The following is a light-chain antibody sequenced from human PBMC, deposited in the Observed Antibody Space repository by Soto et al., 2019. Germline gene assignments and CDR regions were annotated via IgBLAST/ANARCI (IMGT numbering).Light chain of an antibody. CDR3: QQLKTYPFT. Sequence: AIQLTQSPSSLSASVGDRVSITCRASQGISSALAWYQHKPGKAPKILIYDASSLQSGVPSRFSGSESGTECTLTISCRQPEDFATYYWQQLKTYPFTVGQGTRLEI. V-gene: IGKV1-13*02. CDR1: QGISSA. CDR2: DAS. J-gene: IGKJ5*01.